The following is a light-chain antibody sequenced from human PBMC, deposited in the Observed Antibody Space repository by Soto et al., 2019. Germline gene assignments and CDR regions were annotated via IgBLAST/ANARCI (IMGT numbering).Light chain of an antibody. J-gene: IGKJ1*01. CDR2: GAS. Sequence: EIVMTQSPATLSVSPGERATLSCRASQSVSSKLAWYQQKPGQGPRLLIYGASTRAPGNPARFSGSGSGTEFTLTISSLQSEDFAVYYCQHYSTWLWTFGQGTKVEIK. V-gene: IGKV3-15*01. CDR3: QHYSTWLWT. CDR1: QSVSSK.